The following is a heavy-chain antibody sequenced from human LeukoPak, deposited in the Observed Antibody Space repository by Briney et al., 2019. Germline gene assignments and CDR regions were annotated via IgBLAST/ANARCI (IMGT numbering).Heavy chain of an antibody. CDR2: IYTSGST. CDR1: GGSISSDSSY. J-gene: IGHJ6*03. Sequence: SETLSLTCIVSGGSISSDSSYWSWIRQPAGKGLEWIGRIYTSGSTNYNPSFKSRVTISVDTSKNQFSLELSSVTAADTAVYYYARGYSSSSTFYYYYYYMDVWGKGTTVTVSS. D-gene: IGHD6-6*01. CDR3: ARGYSSSSTFYYYYYYMDV. V-gene: IGHV4-61*02.